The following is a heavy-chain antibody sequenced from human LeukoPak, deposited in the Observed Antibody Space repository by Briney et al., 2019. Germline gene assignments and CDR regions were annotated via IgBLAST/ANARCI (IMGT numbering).Heavy chain of an antibody. CDR1: GFTVSSNY. CDR2: IYSGGST. D-gene: IGHD4-17*01. V-gene: IGHV3-66*01. J-gene: IGHJ4*02. Sequence: GGSLRLSCAASGFTVSSNYMSWVRQAPGKGLEWVSVIYSGGSTYYADSVKGRFTISRDNSKSTLYLQMNSLRAEDTAAYYCARDLHSYGDHDFGGQGTLVTVSS. CDR3: ARDLHSYGDHDF.